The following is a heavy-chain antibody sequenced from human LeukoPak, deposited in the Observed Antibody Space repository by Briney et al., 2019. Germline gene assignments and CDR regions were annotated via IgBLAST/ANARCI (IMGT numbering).Heavy chain of an antibody. Sequence: ASVKVSCKAFGYTFTSYYMHWVRQAPGQGLEWMGIINPSGGSTSYAQKFQGRVTMTRDTSTSTVYMELSSLRSEDTAVYYCARDPGQGDFWSGYYDFFYFDYWGQGTLVTVSS. J-gene: IGHJ4*02. D-gene: IGHD3-3*01. V-gene: IGHV1-46*03. CDR2: INPSGGST. CDR3: ARDPGQGDFWSGYYDFFYFDY. CDR1: GYTFTSYY.